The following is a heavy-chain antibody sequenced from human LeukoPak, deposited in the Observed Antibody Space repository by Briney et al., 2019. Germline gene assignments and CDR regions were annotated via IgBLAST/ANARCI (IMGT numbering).Heavy chain of an antibody. V-gene: IGHV4-39*07. CDR2: IYYSGST. Sequence: SETLSLTCTVSGGSISSSSYYWGWIRQPPGKGLEWIGSIYYSGSTYYNPSLKSRVTISVDTSKNQFSLKLSSVTAADTAVYYCARVEVYYDILTGYYIRWFDPWGQGTLVTVSS. CDR3: ARVEVYYDILTGYYIRWFDP. J-gene: IGHJ5*02. CDR1: GGSISSSSYY. D-gene: IGHD3-9*01.